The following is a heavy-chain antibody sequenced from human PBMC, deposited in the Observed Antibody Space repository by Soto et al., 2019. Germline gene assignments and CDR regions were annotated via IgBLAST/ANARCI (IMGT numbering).Heavy chain of an antibody. CDR1: GGSISSGDYY. V-gene: IGHV4-30-4*01. CDR3: ARVSYYYGSGSSSDY. D-gene: IGHD3-10*01. Sequence: QVQPQESGPGLVKPSQTLSLTCTVSGGSISSGDYYWNWIRQPPGKGLEWIGYIFYSGSTYYNPSLKSRITISVDTSKNQFSLKLSSVTAADTAVYYCARVSYYYGSGSSSDYWGQGTLVTVSS. CDR2: IFYSGST. J-gene: IGHJ4*02.